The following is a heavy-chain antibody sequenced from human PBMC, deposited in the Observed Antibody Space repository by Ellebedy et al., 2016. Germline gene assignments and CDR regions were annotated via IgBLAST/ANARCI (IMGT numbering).Heavy chain of an antibody. CDR3: ARDIIYGGNPNAFDI. CDR2: MNPNSGNT. J-gene: IGHJ3*02. V-gene: IGHV1-8*01. D-gene: IGHD4-23*01. CDR1: GYTFTSYD. Sequence: ASVKVSXXASGYTFTSYDINWVRQATGQGLEWMGWMNPNSGNTGYAQKFQGRVTMTRNTSISTAYMELRSLRSDDTAVYYCARDIIYGGNPNAFDIWGQGTMVTVSS.